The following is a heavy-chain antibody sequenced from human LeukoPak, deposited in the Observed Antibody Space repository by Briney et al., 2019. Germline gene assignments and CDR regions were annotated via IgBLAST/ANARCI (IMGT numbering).Heavy chain of an antibody. CDR2: ISSSGSTI. CDR1: GFTFSDYY. D-gene: IGHD3-3*01. CDR3: ARVYDFWSGYYSNWFDP. J-gene: IGHJ5*02. V-gene: IGHV3-11*01. Sequence: GGSLRLSCAASGFTFSDYYMSWIRQAPGKGLEWVSYISSSGSTIYYADSVKGRFTISRDNAKNSLYLQMNSLRAEDTAVYYCARVYDFWSGYYSNWFDPWGQGTLVTVSS.